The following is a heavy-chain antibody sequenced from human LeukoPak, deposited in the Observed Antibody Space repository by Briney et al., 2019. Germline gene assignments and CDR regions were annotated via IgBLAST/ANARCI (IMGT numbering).Heavy chain of an antibody. V-gene: IGHV3-23*01. J-gene: IGHJ5*01. CDR2: ISSTSFST. D-gene: IGHD2-2*01. Sequence: PGGSLRLSCASSGFTFSTYAMNWVRQAPGEGLEWVSTISSTSFSTYYGGSVRGRFTISRDNSKDTLYLQMNSLRADDTALYYCTRGLTPAAAEFDFWGQGTLVTVSS. CDR3: TRGLTPAAAEFDF. CDR1: GFTFSTYA.